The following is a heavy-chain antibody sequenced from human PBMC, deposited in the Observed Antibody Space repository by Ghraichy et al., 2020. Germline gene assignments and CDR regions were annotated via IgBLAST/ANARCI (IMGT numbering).Heavy chain of an antibody. CDR2: IYYSGST. CDR1: GGSVSSGSYY. D-gene: IGHD3-22*01. Sequence: SETLSLTCTVSGGSVSSGSYYWSWIRQPPGKGLEWIGYIYYSGSTNYNPSLKSRVTISVDTSKNQFSLKLSSVTAADTAVYYCARDTGGGGSSGYKTKKLLHPDSNTNDAFDIWGQGTMVTVSS. CDR3: ARDTGGGGSSGYKTKKLLHPDSNTNDAFDI. V-gene: IGHV4-61*01. J-gene: IGHJ3*02.